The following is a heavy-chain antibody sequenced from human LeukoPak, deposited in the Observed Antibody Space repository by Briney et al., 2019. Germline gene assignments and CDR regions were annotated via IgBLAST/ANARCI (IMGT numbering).Heavy chain of an antibody. CDR3: ARGESIAVAGTGHWFDP. D-gene: IGHD6-19*01. V-gene: IGHV4-34*01. CDR2: INHCGST. Sequence: SETLSLTCAVYGGSFSGYYWSWIRQPPGKGLEWIGEINHCGSTNYNPSLKSRVTISVDTSKNQFSLKLSSVTAADTAVYYCARGESIAVAGTGHWFDPWGQGTLVTVSS. J-gene: IGHJ5*02. CDR1: GGSFSGYY.